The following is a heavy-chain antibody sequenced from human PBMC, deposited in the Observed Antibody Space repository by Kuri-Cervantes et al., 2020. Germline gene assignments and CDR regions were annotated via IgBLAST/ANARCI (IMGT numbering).Heavy chain of an antibody. Sequence: GESLKISCAASGFTFSSYWMSWVRQAPGKGLEWVSVIYSGGSTYYADSVKGRFTISRDNSKNTLYLQMNSLRAEDTAVYYCAREDIVVVPAAILGYGGMDVWGQGTTVTVSS. J-gene: IGHJ6*02. V-gene: IGHV3-53*01. CDR1: GFTFSSYW. D-gene: IGHD2-2*02. CDR3: AREDIVVVPAAILGYGGMDV. CDR2: IYSGGST.